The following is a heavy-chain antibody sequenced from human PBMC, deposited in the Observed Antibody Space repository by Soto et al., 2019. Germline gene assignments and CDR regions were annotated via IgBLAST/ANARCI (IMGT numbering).Heavy chain of an antibody. D-gene: IGHD1-26*01. CDR3: ARDCVGATHWYFDL. Sequence: QVQLVQSGAEVKKPGASVKVSCKASGYTFTSYAMHWVRQAPGQRLEWMGWINAGNGNTKYSQKFQGRVTITRDTXXSTAYMELSSLRSEDTAVYYCARDCVGATHWYFDLWGRGTLVTVSS. CDR1: GYTFTSYA. J-gene: IGHJ2*01. CDR2: INAGNGNT. V-gene: IGHV1-3*01.